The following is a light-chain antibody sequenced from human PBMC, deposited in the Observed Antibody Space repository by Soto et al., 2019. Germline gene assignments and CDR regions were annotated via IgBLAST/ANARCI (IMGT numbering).Light chain of an antibody. CDR1: QSVSSY. CDR2: DAS. J-gene: IGKJ2*01. Sequence: ENVLTQSPATLSLSPGERATLSCRASQSVSSYLAWYQQKPGQAPRLLIYDASNRATDIPARFSGSGSGTDFTLTISSLESEDFGVYYCQQRGKWPRTFGQGTKLEIK. V-gene: IGKV3-11*01. CDR3: QQRGKWPRT.